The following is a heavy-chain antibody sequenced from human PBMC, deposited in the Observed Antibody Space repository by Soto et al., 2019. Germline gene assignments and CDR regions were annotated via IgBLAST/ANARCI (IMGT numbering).Heavy chain of an antibody. CDR2: TYYRSKWYN. CDR1: GDSVSSNSAA. V-gene: IGHV6-1*01. CDR3: ARDESSGWYGDYYYYGMDV. D-gene: IGHD6-19*01. Sequence: SQTLLLTCAISGDSVSSNSAAWNWIRQSPSRGLEWLGRTYYRSKWYNDYAVSVKSRITINPDTSKNQFSLQLNSVTPEDTAVYYCARDESSGWYGDYYYYGMDVWGQGTTVTVSS. J-gene: IGHJ6*02.